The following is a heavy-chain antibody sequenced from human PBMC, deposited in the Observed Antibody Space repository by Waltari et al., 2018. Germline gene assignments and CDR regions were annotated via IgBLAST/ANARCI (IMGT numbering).Heavy chain of an antibody. CDR1: GGSISSDY. J-gene: IGHJ4*02. CDR2: IYYSGST. CDR3: ARVTFSGLDY. D-gene: IGHD6-19*01. Sequence: QVQLQESGSGLVKPSETLSLTCTVSGGSISSDYWSWIRQPPGKGLEWIGYIYYSGSTNYNPSLKSRVTISVDTSKNQFSLKLSSVTAADTAVYYCARVTFSGLDYWGQGTLVTVSS. V-gene: IGHV4-59*01.